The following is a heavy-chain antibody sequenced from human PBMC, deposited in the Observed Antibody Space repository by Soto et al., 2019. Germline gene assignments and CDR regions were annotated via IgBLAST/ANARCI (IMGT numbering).Heavy chain of an antibody. CDR2: ISAYNGNT. D-gene: IGHD2-8*02. V-gene: IGHV1-18*01. Sequence: QVQLVQSGAEVKKPGASVRVSCKSSGYTFTNFGISWVRQAPGQGLEWMGWISAYNGNTNYAQKFQGRVTMTTDTSTSTACMEVRSLCFGETSVYYCARGGTAVDYWGQGSLVTVSS. J-gene: IGHJ4*02. CDR1: GYTFTNFG. CDR3: ARGGTAVDY.